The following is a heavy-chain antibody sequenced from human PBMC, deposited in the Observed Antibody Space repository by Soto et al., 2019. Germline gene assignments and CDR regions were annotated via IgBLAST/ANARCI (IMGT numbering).Heavy chain of an antibody. CDR1: GCTFTSYG. D-gene: IGHD1-7*01. CDR3: ARDREYNWNYNWFDP. J-gene: IGHJ5*02. V-gene: IGHV1-18*01. Sequence: ASVKVSCEGSGCTFTSYGISWVRQAPGQGLEWMGWISTYNGNTNFTQKLQGRVTMTTDTSTSTAYMELRSLRSDDTAVYYCARDREYNWNYNWFDPWGQGILVTVSS. CDR2: ISTYNGNT.